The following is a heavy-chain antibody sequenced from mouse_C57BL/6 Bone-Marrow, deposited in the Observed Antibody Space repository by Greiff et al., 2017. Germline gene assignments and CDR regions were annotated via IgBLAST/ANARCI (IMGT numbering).Heavy chain of an antibody. CDR3: ARDYGSSYWYFDV. V-gene: IGHV1-85*01. CDR2: IYPRAGST. CDR1: GYTFTSYD. J-gene: IGHJ1*03. Sequence: VQLQQSGPELVQPGASVKLSCKASGYTFTSYDINWVKQRPGQGLEWIGWIYPRAGSTKYNEKFKGKATLTVDTSSSTAYMELHSLTSEDSAVYFCARDYGSSYWYFDVWGTGTTVTVSA. D-gene: IGHD1-1*01.